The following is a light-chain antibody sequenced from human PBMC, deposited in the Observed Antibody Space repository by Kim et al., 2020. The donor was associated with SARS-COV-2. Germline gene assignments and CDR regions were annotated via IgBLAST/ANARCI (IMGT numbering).Light chain of an antibody. CDR1: QSARSY. V-gene: IGKV3-11*01. J-gene: IGKJ4*01. CDR2: DAS. Sequence: SLSPGERATLSCRASQSARSYLAWYQHKPGQAPRLLIYDASNRATGIPARFSGSGSGTDFTLTISSLEPEDFAVYYCQQRSDWPLTFGGGTKLEIK. CDR3: QQRSDWPLT.